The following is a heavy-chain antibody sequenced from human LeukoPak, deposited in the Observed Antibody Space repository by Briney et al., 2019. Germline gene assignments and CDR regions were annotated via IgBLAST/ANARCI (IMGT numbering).Heavy chain of an antibody. CDR2: ISSSGSTI. V-gene: IGHV3-48*03. D-gene: IGHD3-10*01. J-gene: IGHJ6*03. Sequence: GGSLRLSCAASGFTFSSYEMNWVRQAPGKGLEWVSYISSSGSTIYYADSVKGRFTISRDNSRNTLYLQMNSLRAEDTAVYYCAKVSITMVLYYMDVWGKGTTVTISS. CDR1: GFTFSSYE. CDR3: AKVSITMVLYYMDV.